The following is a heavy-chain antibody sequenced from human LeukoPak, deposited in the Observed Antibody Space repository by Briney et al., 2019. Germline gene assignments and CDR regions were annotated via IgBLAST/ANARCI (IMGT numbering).Heavy chain of an antibody. J-gene: IGHJ5*02. CDR3: ATGGDSSKWFGR. V-gene: IGHV4-39*01. CDR2: ICYSGST. D-gene: IGHD6-13*01. Sequence: PSETLSLTCTVSGGSISSSSYYWGWLRQPPGKGLEWIGSICYSGSTYYNPSLKSRVTISVYTSKNQFSLKLISVTAADTAVYYCATGGDSSKWFGRWGQGALVTVSS. CDR1: GGSISSSSYY.